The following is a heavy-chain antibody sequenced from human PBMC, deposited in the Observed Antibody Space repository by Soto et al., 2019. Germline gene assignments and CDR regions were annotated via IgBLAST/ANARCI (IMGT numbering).Heavy chain of an antibody. CDR3: ARSSGWYDVLGDAFDI. CDR1: GGTFSSYS. Sequence: GASVKVSCKASGGTFSSYSISWVRQAPRQGLEWMGGIIPIFGTANYAQKFQGRVTITADESTSTAYMELSSLRSEDTAVYYCARSSGWYDVLGDAFDIWGHGTMVTVS. D-gene: IGHD6-19*01. CDR2: IIPIFGTA. V-gene: IGHV1-69*13. J-gene: IGHJ3*02.